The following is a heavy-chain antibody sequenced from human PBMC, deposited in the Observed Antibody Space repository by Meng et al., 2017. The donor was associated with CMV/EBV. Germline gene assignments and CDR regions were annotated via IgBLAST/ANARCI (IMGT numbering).Heavy chain of an antibody. D-gene: IGHD2-2*02. J-gene: IGHJ6*02. Sequence: ASVKVSCKASGYIFTSYGISWVRQAPGQGLVWMGWISAYNGNTNYAQKLQGRVTVTTDTSTSTAYMELRSLRSDDTAVYYCARDCRSTSCYRKWYYGMDVWGQGTTVTVSS. CDR3: ARDCRSTSCYRKWYYGMDV. CDR2: ISAYNGNT. V-gene: IGHV1-18*01. CDR1: GYIFTSYG.